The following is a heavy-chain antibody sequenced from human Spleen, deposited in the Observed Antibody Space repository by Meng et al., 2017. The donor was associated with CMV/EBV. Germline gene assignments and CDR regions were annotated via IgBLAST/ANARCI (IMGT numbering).Heavy chain of an antibody. CDR1: GYIFTRHG. J-gene: IGHJ4*02. Sequence: ASVKVSCKASGYIFTRHGISWVRQAPGQGLEWMGWISANDDTIHYAQQFQGRVTLTTDTSTSTAYLELRSLRSDDTAVYYCARTTRHCSSTSCYPHFFDYWGQGSLVTVSS. V-gene: IGHV1-18*01. CDR2: ISANDDTI. D-gene: IGHD2-2*01. CDR3: ARTTRHCSSTSCYPHFFDY.